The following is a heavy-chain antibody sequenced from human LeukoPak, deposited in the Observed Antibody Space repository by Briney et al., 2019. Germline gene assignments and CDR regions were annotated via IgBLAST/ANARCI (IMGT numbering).Heavy chain of an antibody. J-gene: IGHJ4*02. D-gene: IGHD3-10*01. CDR2: ISGSGTTI. Sequence: GGSLRLSCAASGFTFSSYEMNWVRQAPGKGLEWVSYISGSGTTIYYADSVKGRFTISRDNAKNSLYLQMNSLRAEDTAVYYCAKDLRFGDSPGNRFDYWGQGTLVTVSS. CDR1: GFTFSSYE. CDR3: AKDLRFGDSPGNRFDY. V-gene: IGHV3-48*03.